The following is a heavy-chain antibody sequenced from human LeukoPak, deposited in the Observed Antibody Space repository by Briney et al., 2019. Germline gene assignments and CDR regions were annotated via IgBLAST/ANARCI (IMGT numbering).Heavy chain of an antibody. CDR1: GFTFSSYG. CDR3: ASGAWRGPDAFDI. D-gene: IGHD3-10*01. J-gene: IGHJ3*02. Sequence: GGSLRLSCAASGFTFSSYGMHWVRQAPGKGLEWVAFIRYDGSNKYYADSVKGRFTISRDNSKNTLYLQMNSLRAEDTAVYYCASGAWRGPDAFDIWGQGTMVTVSS. V-gene: IGHV3-30*02. CDR2: IRYDGSNK.